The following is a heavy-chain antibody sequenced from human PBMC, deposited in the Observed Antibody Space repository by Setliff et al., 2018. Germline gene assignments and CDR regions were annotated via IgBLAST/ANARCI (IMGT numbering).Heavy chain of an antibody. CDR1: DDSFYSSSYY. CDR3: ARGRMPHYYMDV. V-gene: IGHV4-39*07. CDR2: ISYDGAT. J-gene: IGHJ6*03. Sequence: SETLSLTCSVSDDSFYSSSYYWAWIRQPPGRGLEWIGSISYDGATNYNSSLKSRVTISIDTSKNQFSLKLSSVTAADTAVYYCARGRMPHYYMDVWGKGTTVTVSS. D-gene: IGHD2-2*01.